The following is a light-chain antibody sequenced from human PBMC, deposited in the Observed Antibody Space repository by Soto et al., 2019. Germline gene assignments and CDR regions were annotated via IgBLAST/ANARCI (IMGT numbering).Light chain of an antibody. CDR2: KAS. V-gene: IGKV1-5*03. CDR1: QRISTW. Sequence: DIQMTQSPSTLSASVGDRVTITCRASQRISTWLAWYQQKPGKAPKLLIYKASTLESGVPSRFSGSGSGTEFTLTISSLQPDDFATYYRQQYNSYSSFGQGTKVEIK. J-gene: IGKJ1*01. CDR3: QQYNSYSS.